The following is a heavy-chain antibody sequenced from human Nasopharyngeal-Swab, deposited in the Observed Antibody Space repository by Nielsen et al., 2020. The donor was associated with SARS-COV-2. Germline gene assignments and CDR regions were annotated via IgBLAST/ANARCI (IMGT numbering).Heavy chain of an antibody. CDR3: ARDKVVVVPAAIYYYGMDV. D-gene: IGHD2-2*01. CDR2: INSDGSST. Sequence: GASLKISCAASGFTFSSYWMHWVRQAPGKGLVWVSRINSDGSSTSYADSVKGRFTISRDNAKNTLHLQMNSLRAEDTAVYYCARDKVVVVPAAIYYYGMDVWGQGTTVTVSS. V-gene: IGHV3-74*01. J-gene: IGHJ6*02. CDR1: GFTFSSYW.